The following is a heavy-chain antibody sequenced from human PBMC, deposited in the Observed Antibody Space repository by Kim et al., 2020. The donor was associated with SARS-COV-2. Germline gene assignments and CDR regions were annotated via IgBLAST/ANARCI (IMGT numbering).Heavy chain of an antibody. CDR1: GYTFTSYA. V-gene: IGHV1-3*01. J-gene: IGHJ2*01. Sequence: ASVKVSCKASGYTFTSYAMHWVRQAPGQRLEWMGWINAGNGNTKYSQKFQGRVTITRDTSASTAYMELSSLRSEDTAVYYCARDSGGDCYSCWYFDLWGRGTLVTVSS. CDR3: ARDSGGDCYSCWYFDL. CDR2: INAGNGNT. D-gene: IGHD2-21*02.